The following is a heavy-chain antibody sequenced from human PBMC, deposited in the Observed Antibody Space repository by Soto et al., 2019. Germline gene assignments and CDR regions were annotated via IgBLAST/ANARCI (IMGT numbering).Heavy chain of an antibody. CDR1: GFTFSSYS. CDR3: ARDGFYGSGKEIFGMDV. V-gene: IGHV3-48*04. Sequence: GGSLRLSCAASGFTFSSYSMNWVRQAPGKGLEWVSYISSSSTIYYADSVKGRFTISRDNAKNSLYLQMNSLRAEDTAVYYCARDGFYGSGKEIFGMDVWGQGTTVTVSS. D-gene: IGHD3-10*01. CDR2: ISSSSTI. J-gene: IGHJ6*02.